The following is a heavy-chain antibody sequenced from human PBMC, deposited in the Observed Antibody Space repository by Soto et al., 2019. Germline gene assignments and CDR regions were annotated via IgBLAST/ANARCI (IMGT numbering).Heavy chain of an antibody. J-gene: IGHJ6*02. V-gene: IGHV4-39*01. CDR2: IYYSGST. D-gene: IGHD5-18*01. CDR3: ACIFSGGYGYGFYYYGMDV. Sequence: PSETLSLTCTVSGGSISSSSYYWGWIRHPPGKGLEWIGSIYYSGSTYYNPSLKSRVTISVDTSKNQFSLKLSSVTAADTAVYYCACIFSGGYGYGFYYYGMDVWDQGTTVTVSS. CDR1: GGSISSSSYY.